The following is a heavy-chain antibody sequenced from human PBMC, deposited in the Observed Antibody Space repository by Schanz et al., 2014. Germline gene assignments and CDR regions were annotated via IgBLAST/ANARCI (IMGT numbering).Heavy chain of an antibody. D-gene: IGHD2-15*01. CDR3: AKVREWWPYYFDY. J-gene: IGHJ4*02. Sequence: EVQLVESGGGLIQPGGSLRLSCAVSGFTVNTNYMSWVRQAPGKGLEWISSMYINSGSTQYADSVKGRFTISRDNAKNSLSLQMKNLRAEDTAVYYCAKVREWWPYYFDYWGQGTLVTVSS. CDR1: GFTVNTNY. CDR2: MYINSGST. V-gene: IGHV3-53*01.